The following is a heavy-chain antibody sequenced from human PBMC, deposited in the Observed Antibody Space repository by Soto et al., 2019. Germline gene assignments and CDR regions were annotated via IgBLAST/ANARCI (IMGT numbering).Heavy chain of an antibody. D-gene: IGHD4-17*01. CDR3: ASAERDDYGDYGNWYFDL. V-gene: IGHV1-69*01. CDR2: IIPIFGTA. Sequence: QVQLVQSGAEVKKPGSSVKVSCKASGGTFSSYAISWVRQAPGQGLEWMGGIIPIFGTANYAQKFQGRVTITADESTSTAYMELSSLRSEDTAVYYCASAERDDYGDYGNWYFDLWGRGTLVTVS. CDR1: GGTFSSYA. J-gene: IGHJ2*01.